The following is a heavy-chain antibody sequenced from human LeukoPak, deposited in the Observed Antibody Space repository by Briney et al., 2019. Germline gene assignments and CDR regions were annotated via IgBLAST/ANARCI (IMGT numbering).Heavy chain of an antibody. Sequence: PSGTLSLTCAVYGGSFSGYYWSWLRQPPGKGLEWIGEVNHSGSTNYNPSLKSRVTISVDTSKNQFSLKLSSVTAADTAVYYCARLWKLDSLNDAFDIWGQGTMVTVSS. V-gene: IGHV4-34*01. J-gene: IGHJ3*02. CDR3: ARLWKLDSLNDAFDI. CDR1: GGSFSGYY. CDR2: VNHSGST. D-gene: IGHD4-23*01.